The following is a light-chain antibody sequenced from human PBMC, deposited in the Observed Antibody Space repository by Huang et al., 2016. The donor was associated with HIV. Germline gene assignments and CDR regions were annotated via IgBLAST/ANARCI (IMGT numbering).Light chain of an antibody. CDR3: MQALQTPRT. Sequence: DIVMTQSPLSLPVTPGEPASISCRSSQTLLHSKGYNYLDWYLQKPGQSPQLLSYLGSNRAPGVPDRFRGSGSGTDFTLKISRVEAEDVGVYYCMQALQTPRTFGQGTKVEVK. CDR1: QTLLHSKGYNY. J-gene: IGKJ1*01. CDR2: LGS. V-gene: IGKV2-28*01.